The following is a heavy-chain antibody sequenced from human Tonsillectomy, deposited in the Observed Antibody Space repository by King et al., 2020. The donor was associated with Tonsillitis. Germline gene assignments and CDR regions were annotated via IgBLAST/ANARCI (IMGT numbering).Heavy chain of an antibody. J-gene: IGHJ6*03. CDR2: ISGTGDNT. CDR3: ATHHGSGKDYYYYYMDV. CDR1: GFTFSNYA. D-gene: IGHD3-10*01. Sequence: VQLLESGGGLVQPGGSLRLSCAASGFTFSNYAMSWVRQAPGKGLEWVSAISGTGDNTYYADSVQGRFTISRDNSKNTLYLQMNSLRADDTAVYYCATHHGSGKDYYYYYMDVWGKGTTVTVSS. V-gene: IGHV3-23*01.